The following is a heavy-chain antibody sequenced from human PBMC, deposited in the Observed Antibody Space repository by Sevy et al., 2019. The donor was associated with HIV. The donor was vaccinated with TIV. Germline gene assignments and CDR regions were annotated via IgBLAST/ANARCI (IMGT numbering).Heavy chain of an antibody. CDR2: IHYSGST. Sequence: SETLSLTCAVSGYSISSGYWWDWFRRPPEKGLEWIGVIHYSGSTQYNPSLKSRVTISADTSKNHFSLRLSSMTAADTAVYYCASHDWGREDYWGQGTLVTVSS. CDR1: GYSISSGYW. D-gene: IGHD7-27*01. J-gene: IGHJ4*02. V-gene: IGHV4-38-2*01. CDR3: ASHDWGREDY.